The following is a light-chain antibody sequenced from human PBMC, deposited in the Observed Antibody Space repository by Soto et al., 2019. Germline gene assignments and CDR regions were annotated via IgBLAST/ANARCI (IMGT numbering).Light chain of an antibody. CDR1: SSDVGAYDF. J-gene: IGLJ1*01. V-gene: IGLV2-14*03. CDR2: EVS. CDR3: SSHTTSNTRV. Sequence: QSVLTQPDSVSGSPGQSIAISCTGTSSDVGAYDFVSWYQQHTDKAPKLLIYEVSNRPSGVSDRFSGSKSVNTTTLTISGLQAEDEADYYCSSHTTSNTRVFGTGTKLTVL.